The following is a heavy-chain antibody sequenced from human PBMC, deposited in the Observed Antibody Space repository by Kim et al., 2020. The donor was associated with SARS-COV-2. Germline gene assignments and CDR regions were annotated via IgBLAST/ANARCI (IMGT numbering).Heavy chain of an antibody. D-gene: IGHD2-15*01. J-gene: IGHJ6*02. V-gene: IGHV1-18*01. CDR1: GYTFTSYG. CDR3: ARVSEYCSGGSCYWYYYYYGMDV. CDR2: ISAYNGNT. Sequence: ASVKVSCKASGYTFTSYGISWVRQAPGQGLEWMGWISAYNGNTNYAQKLQGRVTMTTDTSTSTAYMELRSLRSDDTAVYYCARVSEYCSGGSCYWYYYYYGMDVWGQGTTVTVSS.